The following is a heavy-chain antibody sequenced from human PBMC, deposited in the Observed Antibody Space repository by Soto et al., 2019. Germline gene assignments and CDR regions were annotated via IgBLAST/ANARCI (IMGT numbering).Heavy chain of an antibody. Sequence: QVQLVQSGSEVKKPGSSVKVSCKASGGTFSSYTISWVRQAPGQGLEWMGRIIPILGIANYAQKFQGRVTITADKSTSTAYMELSSLRSEDTAVYYCARDYYPRWFDPWGQGTLVTVSS. D-gene: IGHD3-10*01. J-gene: IGHJ5*02. CDR1: GGTFSSYT. CDR2: IIPILGIA. CDR3: ARDYYPRWFDP. V-gene: IGHV1-69*08.